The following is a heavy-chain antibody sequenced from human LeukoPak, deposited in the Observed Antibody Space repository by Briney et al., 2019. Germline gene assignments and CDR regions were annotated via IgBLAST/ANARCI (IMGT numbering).Heavy chain of an antibody. CDR1: GGSISSSSYY. Sequence: PSETLSLTCSVSGGSISSSSYYWGWIRQPPGKGLEWIGSIRYGGSTDYNPSLKSRVTISVDTSKNQLSLKLSSVTAADTAVFCCARHWDYWGQGTLVTVSS. CDR3: ARHWDY. V-gene: IGHV4-39*01. J-gene: IGHJ4*02. CDR2: IRYGGST.